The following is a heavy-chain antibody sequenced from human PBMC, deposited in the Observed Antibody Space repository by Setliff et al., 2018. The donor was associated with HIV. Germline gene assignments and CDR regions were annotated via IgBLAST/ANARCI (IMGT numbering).Heavy chain of an antibody. J-gene: IGHJ6*03. V-gene: IGHV3-21*01. CDR3: ARDDHGALMGVIIRYYYMDV. CDR2: ISSSSSYI. D-gene: IGHD3-10*01. CDR1: GFTFEDYS. Sequence: GGSLRLSCAVSGFTFEDYSMNWVRQAPGKGLEWVSSISSSSSYIYYADSVKGRFTISRDNAKNSLYLQMNSLRAEDTAVYYCARDDHGALMGVIIRYYYMDVWGKGTTVTVSS.